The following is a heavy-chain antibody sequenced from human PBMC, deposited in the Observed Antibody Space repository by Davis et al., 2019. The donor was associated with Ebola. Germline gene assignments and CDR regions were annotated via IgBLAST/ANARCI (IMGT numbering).Heavy chain of an antibody. CDR3: AREGSSWGEYYFDY. D-gene: IGHD6-13*01. J-gene: IGHJ4*02. V-gene: IGHV1-2*06. CDR1: GYTFTGYY. Sequence: ASVKVSCKASGYTFTGYYLHWVRQAPGQGLEWMGRINPNSGGTNYAQKFQGRVTMTRDTSISTAYMELSRLRSDDTAVYYCAREGSSWGEYYFDYWGQGTLVTVSS. CDR2: INPNSGGT.